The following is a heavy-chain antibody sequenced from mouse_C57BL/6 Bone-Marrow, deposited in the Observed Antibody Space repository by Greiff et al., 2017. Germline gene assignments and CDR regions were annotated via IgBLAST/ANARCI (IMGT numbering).Heavy chain of an antibody. CDR2: IHPSDSDT. V-gene: IGHV1-74*01. J-gene: IGHJ3*01. D-gene: IGHD1-1*01. CDR3: AIGGDYYGSRAWFAY. CDR1: GYTFTSYW. Sequence: VKLQQPGAELVKPGASVKVSCKASGYTFTSYWMHWVKQRPGQGLEWIGRIHPSDSDTNYNQKFKGKATLTVDKSSSTAYMQLSSLTSEDSAVYYCAIGGDYYGSRAWFAYWGQGTLVTVSA.